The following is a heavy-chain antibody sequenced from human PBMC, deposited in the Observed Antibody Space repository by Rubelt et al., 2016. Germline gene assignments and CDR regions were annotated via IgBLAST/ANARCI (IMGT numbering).Heavy chain of an antibody. Sequence: QVQLVESGGGVVQSGGSLRLSCAASRFTFSDYGMHWVRQAPGKGLQWVAVISYDGSNLYYGDSVKGRFTISRDNSKNTLYLQMNSLRAEDTAIYYCAKDIRQIGSYGWFDPWGQGTLVTVSS. CDR3: AKDIRQIGSYGWFDP. CDR1: RFTFSDYG. J-gene: IGHJ5*02. V-gene: IGHV3-30*18. CDR2: ISYDGSNL. D-gene: IGHD3-10*01.